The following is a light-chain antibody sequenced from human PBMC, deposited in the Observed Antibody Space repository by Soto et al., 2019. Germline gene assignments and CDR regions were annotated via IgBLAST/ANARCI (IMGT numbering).Light chain of an antibody. J-gene: IGKJ1*01. CDR1: QSVSSY. CDR3: QQYGSSVKT. V-gene: IGKV3-11*01. CDR2: DAS. Sequence: ESVLTQSPGTLSLSPGERATLSCRASQSVSSYLAWYQQKPGQAPRLLIYDASNRATGIPARFSGSGSGTDFTLTISSLEPEDFAVYFCQQYGSSVKTFGQGTKVDIK.